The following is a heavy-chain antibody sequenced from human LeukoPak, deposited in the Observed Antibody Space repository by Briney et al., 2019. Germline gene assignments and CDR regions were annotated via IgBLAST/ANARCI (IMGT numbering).Heavy chain of an antibody. CDR2: ISYDGSNK. Sequence: GESLRLSWAAAGFTFSSYGVHWVRQAPGKGLEWVAVISYDGSNKYYADSVKGRFTISRDNSKNTLYLQMNSLRAEDTAVYYCAKDPERYYYDSSGSFDYWGQGTLVTVSS. D-gene: IGHD3-22*01. CDR1: GFTFSSYG. V-gene: IGHV3-30*18. CDR3: AKDPERYYYDSSGSFDY. J-gene: IGHJ4*02.